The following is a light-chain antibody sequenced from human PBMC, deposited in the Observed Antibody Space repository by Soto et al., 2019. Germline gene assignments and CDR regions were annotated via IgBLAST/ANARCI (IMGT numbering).Light chain of an antibody. V-gene: IGKV3-11*01. CDR3: QQRSNWPPYT. CDR2: DAS. J-gene: IGKJ2*01. CDR1: QSVNSN. Sequence: EIVLTQSPATLSLSPGERATLSCRASQSVNSNLAWYQQKPGQAPRLLIFDASHRATGIPARCSGSGSGTDFTLTISSLEPEDFAVYYCQQRSNWPPYTFGQGTKLEIK.